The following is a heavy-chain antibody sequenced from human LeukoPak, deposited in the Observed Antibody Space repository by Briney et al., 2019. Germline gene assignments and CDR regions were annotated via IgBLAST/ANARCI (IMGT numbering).Heavy chain of an antibody. J-gene: IGHJ5*02. Sequence: GGSLRLSCAASGFTFSSYAMSSVRQAPGKGLEWVSAISGSGGSTYYADSVKGRFTISRDNSKNTLYLQMNSLRAEDTAVYYCAKDPSGYCSGGSCYSGWFDPWGQGTLVTVSS. CDR1: GFTFSSYA. CDR2: ISGSGGST. V-gene: IGHV3-23*01. D-gene: IGHD2-15*01. CDR3: AKDPSGYCSGGSCYSGWFDP.